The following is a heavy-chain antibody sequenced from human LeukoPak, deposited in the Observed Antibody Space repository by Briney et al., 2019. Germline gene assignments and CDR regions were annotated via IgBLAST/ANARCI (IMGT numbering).Heavy chain of an antibody. J-gene: IGHJ4*02. CDR2: ISSSSSYI. V-gene: IGHV3-21*01. CDR3: AREYSSSSSLPD. Sequence: GESLKISCAASGFTFSSYSMNWVRQAPGKGLEWVSSISSSSSYIYYADSVKGRFTISRDNAKNSLYLQMNSLRAEDTAVYYCAREYSSSSSLPDWGQGTLVTVSS. CDR1: GFTFSSYS. D-gene: IGHD6-6*01.